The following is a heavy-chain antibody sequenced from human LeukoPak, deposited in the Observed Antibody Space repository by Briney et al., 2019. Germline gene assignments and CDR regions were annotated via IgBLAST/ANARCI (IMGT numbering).Heavy chain of an antibody. V-gene: IGHV3-9*03. D-gene: IGHD3-22*01. J-gene: IGHJ4*02. CDR1: GFTFSSYW. Sequence: PGGSLRLSCAASGFTFSSYWMSWVRQAPGKGLEWVSGISWNSGSIGYADSVKGRFTISRDNAKNSLYLQMNSLRAEDMALYYCAKSSSHYYDSSGYHGGFDYWGQGTLVTVSS. CDR3: AKSSSHYYDSSGYHGGFDY. CDR2: ISWNSGSI.